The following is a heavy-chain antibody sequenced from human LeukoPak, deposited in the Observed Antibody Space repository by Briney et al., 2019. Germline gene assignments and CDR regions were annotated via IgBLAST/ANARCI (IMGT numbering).Heavy chain of an antibody. CDR3: ARSPKYYYDSSGYYGMDV. Sequence: GASVKVSGKASGHSFTSCDINWVRQATGQGLEWMGWMNPNSGNTGYAQKFQGRVTMTRNTSISTAYMELSSLRSEDTAVYYCARSPKYYYDSSGYYGMDVWGQGTTVTVSS. CDR2: MNPNSGNT. D-gene: IGHD3-22*01. CDR1: GHSFTSCD. V-gene: IGHV1-8*01. J-gene: IGHJ6*02.